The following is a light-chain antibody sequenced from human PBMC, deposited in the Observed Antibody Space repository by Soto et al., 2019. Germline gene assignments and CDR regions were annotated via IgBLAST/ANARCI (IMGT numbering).Light chain of an antibody. V-gene: IGKV3-11*01. J-gene: IGKJ3*01. CDR2: DAS. CDR3: QQRNSWPPLFT. Sequence: EIVLTQSPATLSLSPGERATLSCRASQSISNHLAWYQQKPGQAPRLLIYDASKRATGIPARFSGSGSGTDFTLTISSLEPEDFEVYYCQQRNSWPPLFTFGPGTKVDIK. CDR1: QSISNH.